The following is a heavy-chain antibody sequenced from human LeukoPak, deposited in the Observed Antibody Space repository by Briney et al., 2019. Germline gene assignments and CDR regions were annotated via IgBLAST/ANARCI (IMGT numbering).Heavy chain of an antibody. CDR3: ASLPLTYYDSSGTHDY. CDR2: IYYSGST. Sequence: SETLSLTCTVSGGSISSYYWSWIRQPPGKGLEWIGYIYYSGSTNYNPSLKSRVTISVDTSKNQFSLKLSSVTAADTAVYYCASLPLTYYDSSGTHDYWGQGTLVTVSS. D-gene: IGHD3-22*01. CDR1: GGSISSYY. V-gene: IGHV4-59*08. J-gene: IGHJ4*02.